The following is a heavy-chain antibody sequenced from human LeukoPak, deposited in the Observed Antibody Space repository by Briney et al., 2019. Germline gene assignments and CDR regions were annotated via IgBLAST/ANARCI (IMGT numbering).Heavy chain of an antibody. V-gene: IGHV3-21*01. CDR3: ARDWDIVVVVAATPDYYGMDV. D-gene: IGHD2-15*01. J-gene: IGHJ6*02. Sequence: GGSLRLSCAASGFTFSSYSMNWVRQAPGKGLEWVSSISSSSSYIYYADSVKGRFTISRDNAKNSLYLQMNSLRAEDTAVYYCARDWDIVVVVAATPDYYGMDVWGQGTTVTVSS. CDR2: ISSSSSYI. CDR1: GFTFSSYS.